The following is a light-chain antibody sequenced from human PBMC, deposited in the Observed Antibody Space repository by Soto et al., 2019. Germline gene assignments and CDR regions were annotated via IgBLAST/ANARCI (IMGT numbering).Light chain of an antibody. Sequence: DIQMTQSPSTLSASVGDRVTITCRASQSVTSRLAWYQQKPGKAPKLLIYGASNLESGVPSRFSGSGSGTELTITISSLQPDDFATYFCQHYSSYSLTFGGGTTVEIK. J-gene: IGKJ4*01. CDR3: QHYSSYSLT. V-gene: IGKV1-5*01. CDR1: QSVTSR. CDR2: GAS.